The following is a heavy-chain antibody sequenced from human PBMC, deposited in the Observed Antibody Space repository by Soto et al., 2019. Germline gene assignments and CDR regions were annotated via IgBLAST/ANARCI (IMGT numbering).Heavy chain of an antibody. D-gene: IGHD1-26*01. CDR1: GYTLTELS. CDR3: AVYSGSYYWYYFDY. CDR2: FDPEDGET. V-gene: IGHV1-24*01. Sequence: ASVKVSCKVSGYTLTELSMHWVRQAPGKGLEWMGGFDPEDGETIYAQKFQGRVTMTEDTSTDTAYMELSSLRSEDTAVYYCAVYSGSYYWYYFDYWGQGTLVTVSS. J-gene: IGHJ4*02.